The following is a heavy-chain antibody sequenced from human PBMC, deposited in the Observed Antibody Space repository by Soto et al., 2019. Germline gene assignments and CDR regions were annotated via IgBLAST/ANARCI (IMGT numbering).Heavy chain of an antibody. D-gene: IGHD3-10*01. CDR3: ARERFGARGPLACSYGMDI. V-gene: IGHV1-46*01. CDR1: GYTFTSYY. CDR2: INPSGGST. Sequence: QVQLVQSGAEVKKPGASVKVSCKASGYTFTSYYMHWVRQAPGQGLEWMGIINPSGGSTSYAQKFQGSVTMTRDTSTSTVYMELSSLRSEDTAVYYCARERFGARGPLACSYGMDIWGQGTTVTVSS. J-gene: IGHJ6*02.